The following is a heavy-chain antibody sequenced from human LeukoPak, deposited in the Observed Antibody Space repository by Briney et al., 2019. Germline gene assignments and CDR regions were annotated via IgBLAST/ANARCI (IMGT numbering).Heavy chain of an antibody. CDR1: RFTFSDYW. D-gene: IGHD2-15*01. CDR2: INSDASRP. V-gene: IGHV3-74*01. J-gene: IGHJ3*01. Sequence: GGSLRLSCVASRFTFSDYWMHWVRQAPGKGLVWVSRINSDASRPSYADSVKGRFTISRDNAKNILYLQMNSLRVEDTALYYCARETREAGSGDHQTDSFDVWGQGTMVSVSS. CDR3: ARETREAGSGDHQTDSFDV.